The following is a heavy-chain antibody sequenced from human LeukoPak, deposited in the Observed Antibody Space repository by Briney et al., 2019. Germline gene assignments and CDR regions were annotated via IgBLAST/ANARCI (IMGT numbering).Heavy chain of an antibody. CDR1: GFIFSNAW. D-gene: IGHD1-26*01. J-gene: IGHJ5*02. Sequence: GGSLRLSCAASGFIFSNAWMSWVRRAPGKGLEWVGRIKSKTDGGTTEYAAPVKGRFTISRDDSKNTLYLQMNSLKTEDTAIYYCTTATRVGASGDWFDPWGQGTLVTVSS. CDR3: TTATRVGASGDWFDP. CDR2: IKSKTDGGTT. V-gene: IGHV3-15*01.